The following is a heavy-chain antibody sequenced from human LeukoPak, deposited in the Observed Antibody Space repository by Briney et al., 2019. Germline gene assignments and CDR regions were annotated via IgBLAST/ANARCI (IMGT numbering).Heavy chain of an antibody. V-gene: IGHV3-23*01. CDR3: AKGAEIDH. J-gene: IGHJ4*02. CDR2: MTGPADTT. Sequence: GGSLRLSCGASGFNFNNFAMSWVRQAPGKGLEWLSAMTGPADTTYYAESVKGRFTISRDYSKSMVFLQMNSLRVEDTAIYYCAKGAEIDHWGQGTLVTVSS. CDR1: GFNFNNFA.